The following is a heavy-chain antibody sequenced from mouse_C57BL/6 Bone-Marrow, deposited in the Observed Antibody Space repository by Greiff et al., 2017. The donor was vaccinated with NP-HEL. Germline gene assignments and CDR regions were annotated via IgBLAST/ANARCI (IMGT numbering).Heavy chain of an antibody. CDR3: ARSRAMDY. V-gene: IGHV1-72*01. J-gene: IGHJ4*01. CDR2: IDPNSGGT. Sequence: GRGLEWIGRIDPNSGGTKYNEKFKSKATLTVDKPSSTAYMQLSSLTSEDSAVYYCARSRAMDYWGQGTSVTVSS.